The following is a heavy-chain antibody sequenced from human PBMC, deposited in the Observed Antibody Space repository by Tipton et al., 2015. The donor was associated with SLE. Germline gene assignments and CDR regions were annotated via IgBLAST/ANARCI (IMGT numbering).Heavy chain of an antibody. J-gene: IGHJ4*02. Sequence: GSLRLSCVASGFTFSSYEMTWVRQAPGKGLEWVAYVSASGSPINYADSVKGRFTISRDNAKQSLFLQMHSLRTEDTALYFCAKATVRGDGEIDYWGQGTLVTVSS. CDR2: VSASGSPI. V-gene: IGHV3-48*03. CDR3: AKATVRGDGEIDY. D-gene: IGHD3-10*01. CDR1: GFTFSSYE.